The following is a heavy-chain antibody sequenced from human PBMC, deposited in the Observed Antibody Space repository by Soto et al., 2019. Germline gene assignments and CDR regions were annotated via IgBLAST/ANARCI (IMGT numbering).Heavy chain of an antibody. CDR1: GYTLTELS. V-gene: IGHV1-24*01. Sequence: QVQLGQSGAEVKKPGASVKVSCKVSGYTLTELSMHWVRQAPGKGLEWMGGFDPEDGETIYAQKLQGRVTMTEATSTDTAYMELSSLRSEYTAVDYCATYSIRAEYYYGSEKASINWFDPWGQGTLVTFCS. CDR3: ATYSIRAEYYYGSEKASINWFDP. D-gene: IGHD3-10*01. J-gene: IGHJ5*02. CDR2: FDPEDGET.